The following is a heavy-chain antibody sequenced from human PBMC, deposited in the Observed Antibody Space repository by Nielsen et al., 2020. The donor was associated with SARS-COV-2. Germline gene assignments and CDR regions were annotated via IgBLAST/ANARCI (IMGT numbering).Heavy chain of an antibody. V-gene: IGHV3-21*01. CDR1: GFTFSSYS. CDR3: ARVDTVAAFDY. D-gene: IGHD6-19*01. J-gene: IGHJ4*02. CDR2: ISSSSSYI. Sequence: GGSLRLSCAASGFTFSSYSMNWVRQAPGKGLEWVSSISSSSSYIYYADSVKGRFTISRGNAKNSLYLQMNSLRAEDTAVYYCARVDTVAAFDYWGQGTLVTVSS.